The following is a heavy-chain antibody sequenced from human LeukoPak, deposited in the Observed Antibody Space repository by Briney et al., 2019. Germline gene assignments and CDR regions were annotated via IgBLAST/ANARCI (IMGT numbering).Heavy chain of an antibody. D-gene: IGHD5-24*01. Sequence: PSETLSLTCTVSGGSISSYYWSWIRQPPGKGLEWIGYIYYSGSTIYNPSLKSRVTISVDTSKNQFSLKLSSVTAADTAVYYCARALIRDGYNLDYWGQGTLVTVSS. CDR3: ARALIRDGYNLDY. J-gene: IGHJ4*02. CDR1: GGSISSYY. V-gene: IGHV4-59*01. CDR2: IYYSGST.